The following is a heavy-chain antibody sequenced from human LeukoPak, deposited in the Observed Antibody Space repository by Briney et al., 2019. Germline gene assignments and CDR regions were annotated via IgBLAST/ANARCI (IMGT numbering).Heavy chain of an antibody. Sequence: GGSLRLSCAASGFTFSSYGMSWVRQAPGKGLEWVSAISGSGGSTYYADSVKGRFTISRDNSKNTLYLQMNSLRAEDTAVYYCAKVRYCSSTSCTGLFDYWGQGTLVTVSS. D-gene: IGHD2-2*01. J-gene: IGHJ4*02. CDR1: GFTFSSYG. CDR3: AKVRYCSSTSCTGLFDY. V-gene: IGHV3-23*01. CDR2: ISGSGGST.